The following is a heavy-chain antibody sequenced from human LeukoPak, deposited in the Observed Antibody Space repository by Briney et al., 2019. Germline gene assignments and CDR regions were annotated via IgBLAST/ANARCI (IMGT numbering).Heavy chain of an antibody. V-gene: IGHV3-30*18. CDR2: ISYDGSNK. Sequence: GGSLRLSCAASGFTFSSYGMHWVRQAPGKGLEWVAVISYDGSNKYYADSVKGRFTISRDNSKNTLYLQMNSLRAEDTAVYYCAKVAESWARNYYYGMDVWGQGTTVTVSS. D-gene: IGHD3-16*01. CDR1: GFTFSSYG. J-gene: IGHJ6*02. CDR3: AKVAESWARNYYYGMDV.